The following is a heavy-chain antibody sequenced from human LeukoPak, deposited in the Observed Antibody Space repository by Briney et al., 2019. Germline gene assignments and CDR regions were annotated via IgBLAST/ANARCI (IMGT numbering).Heavy chain of an antibody. D-gene: IGHD4-17*01. CDR3: AREYGDFPSMFDP. J-gene: IGHJ5*02. V-gene: IGHV3-66*01. CDR2: TYSAGTT. CDR1: GFTVSNNY. Sequence: GGPLRLSCAASGFTVSNNYIAWIRQAPGKGLECVSVTYSAGTTYYADSVKGRFSISTDSSKNTLSLLMNTLRPEDTAIYYCAREYGDFPSMFDPWGQGTLVIVSS.